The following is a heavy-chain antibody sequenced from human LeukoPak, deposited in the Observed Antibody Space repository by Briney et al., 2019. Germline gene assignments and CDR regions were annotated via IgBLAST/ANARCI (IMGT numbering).Heavy chain of an antibody. CDR1: GDSISNFY. Sequence: PSETLSLTCTVSGDSISNFYWSWIRQPAGKGLEWIGRIYSSGSANYNPSLKSRVTMSVDTSKNQFSLKLSSVTAADTAVYYCARDARGYGDYPGYYYGMDVWGQGTTVTVSS. D-gene: IGHD4-17*01. V-gene: IGHV4-4*07. J-gene: IGHJ6*02. CDR3: ARDARGYGDYPGYYYGMDV. CDR2: IYSSGSA.